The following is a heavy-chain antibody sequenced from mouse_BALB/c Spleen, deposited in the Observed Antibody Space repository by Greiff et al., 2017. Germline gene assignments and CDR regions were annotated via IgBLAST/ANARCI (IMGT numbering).Heavy chain of an antibody. CDR3: AASLFDY. CDR2: ISSGSSTI. V-gene: IGHV5-17*02. Sequence: EVQGVESGGGLVQPGGSRKLSCAASGFTFSSFGMHWVRQAPEKGLEWVAYISSGSSTIYYADTVKGRFTISRDNPKNTLFLQMTSLRSEDTAMYYCAASLFDYWGQGTTLTVSS. J-gene: IGHJ2*01. D-gene: IGHD6-1*01. CDR1: GFTFSSFG.